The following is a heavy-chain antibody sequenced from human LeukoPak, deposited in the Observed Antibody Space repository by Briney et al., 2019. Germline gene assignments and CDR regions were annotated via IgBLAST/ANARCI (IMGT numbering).Heavy chain of an antibody. J-gene: IGHJ4*02. CDR3: AKGGDGYNYGSYFDY. V-gene: IGHV3-21*01. CDR2: ISSSSSYI. Sequence: GGSLRPSCAASGFTFSSYSMNWVRQAPGKGLEWVSSISSSSSYIYYVDSVKGRFTISRDNSKNTLYLQMNSLRAEDTAVYYCAKGGDGYNYGSYFDYWGQGTLVTVSS. CDR1: GFTFSSYS. D-gene: IGHD5-24*01.